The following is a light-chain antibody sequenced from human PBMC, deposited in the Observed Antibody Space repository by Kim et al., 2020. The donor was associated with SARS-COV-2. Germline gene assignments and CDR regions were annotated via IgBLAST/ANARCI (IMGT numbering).Light chain of an antibody. J-gene: IGLJ2*01. CDR3: AAWDDSLSGVV. CDR2: RNN. V-gene: IGLV1-47*01. Sequence: QSVLTQPPSASGTPGQRVTISCSGSSSNIGSNYVYWYQQLPGTAPKLLIYRNNQRPSGVPDRFSGSKSGTSASLAISGLRSEDEADHCCAAWDDSLSGVVFGGGTQLTVL. CDR1: SSNIGSNY.